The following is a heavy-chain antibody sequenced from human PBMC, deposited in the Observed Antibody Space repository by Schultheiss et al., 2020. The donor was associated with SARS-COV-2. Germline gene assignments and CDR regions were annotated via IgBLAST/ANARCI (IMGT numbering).Heavy chain of an antibody. CDR3: AREYCSSTSCYPGSSYYYYYGMDV. J-gene: IGHJ6*02. CDR1: GGSISSGGYS. CDR2: INHSGST. D-gene: IGHD2-2*01. V-gene: IGHV4-30-2*01. Sequence: LSLTCAVSGGSISSGGYSWSWIRQPPGKGLEWIGEINHSGSTNYNPSLKSRVTISVDTSKNQFSLKLSSVTAADTAVYYCAREYCSSTSCYPGSSYYYYYGMDVWGQGTTVTVSS.